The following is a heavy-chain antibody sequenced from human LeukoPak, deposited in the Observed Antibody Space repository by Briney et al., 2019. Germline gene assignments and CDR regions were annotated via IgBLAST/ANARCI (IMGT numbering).Heavy chain of an antibody. CDR2: INSDGSST. CDR3: ARAHDPYYYDISGYSPLDY. CDR1: GFTFSSYW. D-gene: IGHD3-22*01. V-gene: IGHV3-74*01. Sequence: GGSLRLSCAASGFTFSSYWMHWVRQAPGKGLVWVSRINSDGSSTIYADSVKGRFTISRDNAKNTLYLQMNSLGAEDTAVYYCARAHDPYYYDISGYSPLDYWGQGTLVTVSS. J-gene: IGHJ4*02.